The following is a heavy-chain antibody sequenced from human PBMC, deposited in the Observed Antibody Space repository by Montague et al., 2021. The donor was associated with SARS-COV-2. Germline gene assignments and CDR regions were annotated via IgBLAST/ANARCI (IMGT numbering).Heavy chain of an antibody. V-gene: IGHV4-59*08. J-gene: IGHJ4*02. Sequence: SETLSLTCTVSGGSISSFYWSWFRQPPGKGLEWIGYISDSGSTNCNPSLTSRVTMSVDTSKNQFSLKVNSVTAADTAVYYCARHYSATLPAVYWGQGTLVTVS. CDR1: GGSISSFY. CDR3: ARHYSATLPAVY. CDR2: ISDSGST. D-gene: IGHD2-15*01.